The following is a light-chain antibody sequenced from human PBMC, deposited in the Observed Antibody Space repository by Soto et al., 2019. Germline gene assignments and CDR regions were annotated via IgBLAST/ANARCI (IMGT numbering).Light chain of an antibody. CDR3: QQRSNWPPFT. J-gene: IGKJ5*01. V-gene: IGKV3D-20*02. CDR1: QSINSN. Sequence: THSPSTLSVSPLYRATLSCMSSQSINSNLAWYQQQPGQAPRLLIYAASTRATGIPDRFSGSGSGTDFTLTISRLEPEDFAVYYCQQRSNWPPFTFGQGTRLEI. CDR2: AAS.